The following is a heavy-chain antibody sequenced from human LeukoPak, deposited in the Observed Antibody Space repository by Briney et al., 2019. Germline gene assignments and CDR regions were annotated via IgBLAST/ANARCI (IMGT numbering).Heavy chain of an antibody. CDR1: GFTFSSYW. Sequence: PGGSLRLSCAASGFTFSSYWMHWVRQAPGKGVVWVSRINSDGSSTSYADSVKGRFTISRDNAKNTLYLQMNSLRAEDTAVYYCARDAVIYYYDSSGYSIDYWGQGTLVTASS. CDR3: ARDAVIYYYDSSGYSIDY. CDR2: INSDGSST. J-gene: IGHJ4*02. V-gene: IGHV3-74*01. D-gene: IGHD3-22*01.